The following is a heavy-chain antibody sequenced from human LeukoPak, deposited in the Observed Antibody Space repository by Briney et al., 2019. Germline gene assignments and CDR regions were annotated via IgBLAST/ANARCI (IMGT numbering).Heavy chain of an antibody. CDR3: ARLHYDILTGPFDY. CDR2: IRYDGSNK. Sequence: GGSLRLSCAASGFTFSSYGMHWVRQAPGKGLEWVAFIRYDGSNKFYADSVKARFTISRDNSENTVHLQMDSLRAEDTAVYYCARLHYDILTGPFDYWGQGTLVTVSS. CDR1: GFTFSSYG. D-gene: IGHD3-9*01. V-gene: IGHV3-30*02. J-gene: IGHJ4*02.